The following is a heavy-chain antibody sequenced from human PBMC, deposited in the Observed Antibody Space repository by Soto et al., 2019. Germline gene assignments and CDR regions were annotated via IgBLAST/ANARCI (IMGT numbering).Heavy chain of an antibody. V-gene: IGHV3-33*01. CDR2: IWYDGSNK. D-gene: IGHD2-2*01. CDR3: ARGRRKANIAVVVPRLDY. Sequence: GGSLRLSCAASGFTFSSYGMHWVRQAPGKGLEWVAVIWYDGSNKYYADSVKGRFTISRDNSKNTLYLQMNSLRAEDTAVYYCARGRRKANIAVVVPRLDYWGQGTLVTVSS. J-gene: IGHJ4*02. CDR1: GFTFSSYG.